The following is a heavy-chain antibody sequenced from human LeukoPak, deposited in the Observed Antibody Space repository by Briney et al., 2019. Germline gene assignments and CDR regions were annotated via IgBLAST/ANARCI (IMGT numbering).Heavy chain of an antibody. D-gene: IGHD3-22*01. CDR2: IYYSGST. Sequence: SETLSLTCTVSSGSISSGGSYWSWIRQHPGKGLEWIGYIYYSGSTYYNPSLKSRVTISVDTSKNQFSLKLSSVTAADTAVYYCARAGPNAYYYDSSGYYFDYWGQGTLVTVSS. V-gene: IGHV4-31*03. CDR1: SGSISSGGSY. CDR3: ARAGPNAYYYDSSGYYFDY. J-gene: IGHJ4*02.